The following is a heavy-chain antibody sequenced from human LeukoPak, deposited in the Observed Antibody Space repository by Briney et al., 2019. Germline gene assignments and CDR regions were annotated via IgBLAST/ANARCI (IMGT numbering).Heavy chain of an antibody. D-gene: IGHD3-16*01. V-gene: IGHV4-4*09. CDR3: ARFTYTTRPSDV. Sequence: SETLSLTCSVSGGSISGYYWSWIRQPPGQALEWIGYIYSSGSTNYNPSLQSRVTMSVDTSMNQFSLRLSSVTAADTAVYYCARFTYTTRPSDVWGRGTTVTVSS. CDR1: GGSISGYY. J-gene: IGHJ6*04. CDR2: IYSSGST.